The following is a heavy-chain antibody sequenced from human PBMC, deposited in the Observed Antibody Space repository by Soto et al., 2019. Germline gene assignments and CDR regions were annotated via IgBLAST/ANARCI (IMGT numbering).Heavy chain of an antibody. V-gene: IGHV3-30-3*01. CDR3: AKGYDFWSFYFTN. D-gene: IGHD3-3*01. J-gene: IGHJ4*02. CDR2: ISYDGGKK. CDR1: GFTFSVYA. Sequence: QVQLVESGGGVVQPGRSLRLSCAASGFTFSVYAMHWVRQAPGKGLEWVAVISYDGGKKDYADSVKGRFTISRDNSKNTLYVQMNSLRAEDTAVYYCAKGYDFWSFYFTNWGQGTLVTVSS.